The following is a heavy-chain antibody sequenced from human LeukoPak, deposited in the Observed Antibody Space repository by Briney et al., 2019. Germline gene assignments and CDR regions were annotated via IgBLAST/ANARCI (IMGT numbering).Heavy chain of an antibody. CDR3: ARAREGEVRNQQLVGMLDY. CDR2: IIPILGIA. CDR1: GGTFSSYA. D-gene: IGHD6-13*01. V-gene: IGHV1-69*04. Sequence: SVKVSCKASGGTFSSYAISWVRQAPGPGLEWMGRIIPILGIANYAQKFQGRVTITTDKSTSTAYMELSSLRSEDTAVYYCARAREGEVRNQQLVGMLDYWGQGTLVTVSS. J-gene: IGHJ4*02.